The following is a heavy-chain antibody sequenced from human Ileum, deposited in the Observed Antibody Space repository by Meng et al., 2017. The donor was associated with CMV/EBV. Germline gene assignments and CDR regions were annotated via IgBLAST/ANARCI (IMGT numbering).Heavy chain of an antibody. J-gene: IGHJ4*02. CDR3: ARGGYDFWTDYLHY. CDR1: GFSLTNYY. V-gene: IGHV3-74*01. D-gene: IGHD3-3*01. CDR2: INSDGSIT. Sequence: GESLKISCAASGFSLTNYYMFWVRQTPGKGLVWISRINSDGSITYHADSVKSRFTISKDNTKNTVYLQMNSLRADDSGMYYCARGGYDFWTDYLHYWGQGTLVTVSS.